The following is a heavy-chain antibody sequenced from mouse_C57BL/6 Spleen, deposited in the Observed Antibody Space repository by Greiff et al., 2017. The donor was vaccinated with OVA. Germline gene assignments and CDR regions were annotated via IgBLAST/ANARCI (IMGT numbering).Heavy chain of an antibody. Sequence: VQLQQSGAELVMPGASVKLSCKASGYTFTSYWMHWVKQRPGQGLEWIGEIDPSDSYTNYNQKFKGKSTLTVDKSSSTAYMQLSSLTSEDSAVYYCARSNDGRGFAYWGQVTLVTVSA. CDR2: IDPSDSYT. V-gene: IGHV1-69*01. D-gene: IGHD1-1*01. J-gene: IGHJ3*01. CDR3: ARSNDGRGFAY. CDR1: GYTFTSYW.